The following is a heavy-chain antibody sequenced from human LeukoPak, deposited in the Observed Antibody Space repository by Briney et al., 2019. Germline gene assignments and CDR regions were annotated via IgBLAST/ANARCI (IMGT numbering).Heavy chain of an antibody. CDR1: GGSFSGYY. V-gene: IGHV4-34*01. CDR3: ASGTTVTNY. Sequence: SETLSLTCAVYGGSFSGYYWSWIRQPPGKGLEWIGEINHSGSTNYNPSLKSRVTISVGTSKNQFSLKLSSVTAADTAVYYCASGTTVTNYWGQGTLVTVSS. J-gene: IGHJ4*02. D-gene: IGHD4-17*01. CDR2: INHSGST.